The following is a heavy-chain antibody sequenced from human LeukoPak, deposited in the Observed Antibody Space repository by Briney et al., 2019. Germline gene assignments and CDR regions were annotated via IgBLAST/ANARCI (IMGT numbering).Heavy chain of an antibody. V-gene: IGHV3-23*01. CDR1: GFTFSSYA. D-gene: IGHD6-19*01. Sequence: TGGSLRLSCAASGFTFSSYAMSWVRHAPGTGLEWVSAICGSGGSTYYADSVKGRFTISRDNSKNTLYLQMNSLRAEDTAVYYCAKAVVGGIAVAGTGYWGQGTLVTVSS. CDR2: ICGSGGST. CDR3: AKAVVGGIAVAGTGY. J-gene: IGHJ4*02.